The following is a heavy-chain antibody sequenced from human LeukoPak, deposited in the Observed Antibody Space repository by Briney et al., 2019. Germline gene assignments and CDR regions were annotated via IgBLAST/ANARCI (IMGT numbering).Heavy chain of an antibody. CDR3: ARDEITMIRGVIHY. D-gene: IGHD3-10*01. V-gene: IGHV3-11*04. CDR1: GFTFSDYY. J-gene: IGHJ4*02. CDR2: SSSSGSSI. Sequence: GGSLRLSCAASGFTFSDYYMSWIRQAPGKGLEWVSYSSSSGSSIYYADSVKGRFTISRDNAKNSMYLQMNSLRAEDTAVYYCARDEITMIRGVIHYWGQGTLVTVSS.